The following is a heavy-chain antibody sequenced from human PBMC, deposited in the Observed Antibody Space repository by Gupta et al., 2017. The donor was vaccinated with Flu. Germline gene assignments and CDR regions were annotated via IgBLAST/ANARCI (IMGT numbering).Heavy chain of an antibody. D-gene: IGHD3-10*01. CDR2: IYYSGST. V-gene: IGHV4-59*01. CDR3: ARLMASDAFDI. J-gene: IGHJ3*02. CDR1: GGSISSYY. Sequence: HVQLQESGPGLAKPSEPLSLTCTVSGGSISSYYWSWIRQPPGKGLEWIGYIYYSGSTNYNPSFKRRVTISVDTSKNQFSLKLSSVTAADTAVYYWARLMASDAFDIWGQGTMVTVSS.